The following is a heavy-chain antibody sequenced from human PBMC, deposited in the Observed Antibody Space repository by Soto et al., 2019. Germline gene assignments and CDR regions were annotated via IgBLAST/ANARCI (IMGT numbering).Heavy chain of an antibody. J-gene: IGHJ6*02. V-gene: IGHV3-30*18. CDR2: ISYDGSNK. Sequence: PGGSLRLSCAASGFTFSSYGMHWVRQAPGKGLEWVAVISYDGSNKYYADSVKGRFTISRDNSKNTLYLQMNSLRAEDTAVYYCAKCWIQIWSPDYYGMDVWGQGTKVTVYS. CDR3: AKCWIQIWSPDYYGMDV. CDR1: GFTFSSYG. D-gene: IGHD5-18*01.